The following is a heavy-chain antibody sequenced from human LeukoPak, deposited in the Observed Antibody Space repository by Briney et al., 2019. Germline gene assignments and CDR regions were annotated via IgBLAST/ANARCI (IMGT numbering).Heavy chain of an antibody. V-gene: IGHV3-53*01. Sequence: GGSLRLSCAASGFTVSSNYMSWVRQAPGKGLEWVSVIYSGGSTYYADSVKGRFTISRDNSKNTLYLQMNSLRAEDTAVYYCAKDLLLYYYASWGQGTLVTASS. CDR1: GFTVSSNY. J-gene: IGHJ4*02. CDR3: AKDLLLYYYAS. D-gene: IGHD2-15*01. CDR2: IYSGGST.